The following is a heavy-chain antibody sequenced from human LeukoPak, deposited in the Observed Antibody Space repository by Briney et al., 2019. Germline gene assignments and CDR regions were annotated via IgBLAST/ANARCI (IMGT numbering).Heavy chain of an antibody. D-gene: IGHD6-19*01. CDR2: MYISGST. CDR1: GGSISSYY. Sequence: SETLSLTCTVSGGSISSYYWSCIRQPAGKGLEWIGRMYISGSTAYNPSLKSRVTISVDTSKNQFSLKLSSVTAADTAVYYCARAHSSGRTFDYWGQGTLVTVSS. CDR3: ARAHSSGRTFDY. J-gene: IGHJ4*02. V-gene: IGHV4-4*07.